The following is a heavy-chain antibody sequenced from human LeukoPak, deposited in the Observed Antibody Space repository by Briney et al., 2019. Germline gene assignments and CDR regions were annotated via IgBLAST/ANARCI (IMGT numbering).Heavy chain of an antibody. CDR3: ARSPYSSSWPHYYYYYMDV. CDR1: GGTFSSYA. D-gene: IGHD6-13*01. CDR2: IIPIFGTA. Sequence: SVKVSCKASGGTFSSYAISWVRQAPGQGLEWMGGIIPIFGTANYAQKFQGRVTITADESTSTAYMELSSLRSEDTAVYYCARSPYSSSWPHYYYYYMDVWGKGTTVTVSS. V-gene: IGHV1-69*01. J-gene: IGHJ6*03.